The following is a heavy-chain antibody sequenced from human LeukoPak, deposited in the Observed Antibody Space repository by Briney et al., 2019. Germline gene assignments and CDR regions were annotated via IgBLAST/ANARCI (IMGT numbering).Heavy chain of an antibody. V-gene: IGHV1-69*13. J-gene: IGHJ4*02. Sequence: SVKVSCKASGYTFTSYYMHWVRQAPGQGLEWMGGIIPIFGTANYAQKFQGRVTITADESTSTAYMELSSLRSEDTAVYYCARDRYYGSGSYYYYFDYWGQGTLVTVSS. CDR3: ARDRYYGSGSYYYYFDY. CDR1: GYTFTSYY. D-gene: IGHD3-10*01. CDR2: IIPIFGTA.